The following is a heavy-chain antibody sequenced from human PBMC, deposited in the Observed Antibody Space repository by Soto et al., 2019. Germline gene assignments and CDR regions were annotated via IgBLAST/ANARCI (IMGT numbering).Heavy chain of an antibody. Sequence: QITLKESGPPLVKPTQTRTLTCTFSGFSLSTSGVGVGWIRQPPGKALEWLALIYWDDDKRYSQSLKSRLTITKDTSNNQVVLTITNMDPVDTASYYCAHGYYDILTGYHNWGQGTLVTVSS. D-gene: IGHD3-9*01. CDR1: GFSLSTSGVG. V-gene: IGHV2-5*02. CDR3: AHGYYDILTGYHN. CDR2: IYWDDDK. J-gene: IGHJ4*02.